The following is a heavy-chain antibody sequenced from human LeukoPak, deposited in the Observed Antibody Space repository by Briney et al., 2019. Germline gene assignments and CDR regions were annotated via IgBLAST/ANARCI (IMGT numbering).Heavy chain of an antibody. Sequence: GGSLRLSCAASGFTFGDNTMHWVRQVPGKGLEWVSLITWDGAHTYYADSVKGRFTISRDNSKNSLYLQMSSLRGEDTALYYCAKGRSGWYLGWIDPWGQGALVTVSS. D-gene: IGHD6-19*01. J-gene: IGHJ5*02. CDR2: ITWDGAHT. CDR1: GFTFGDNT. V-gene: IGHV3-43*01. CDR3: AKGRSGWYLGWIDP.